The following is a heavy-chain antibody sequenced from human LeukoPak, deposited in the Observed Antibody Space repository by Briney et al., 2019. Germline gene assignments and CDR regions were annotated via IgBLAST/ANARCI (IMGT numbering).Heavy chain of an antibody. J-gene: IGHJ4*02. D-gene: IGHD6-19*01. CDR2: IYYSGST. CDR1: GGSISSSSYY. Sequence: PSETLSLTCTVSGGSISSSSYYWGWIRQPPGKGLEWIGSIYYSGSTYYNPSLKSRVTISVDTSKNQFSLQLNSVTPEDTAVYYCARDVGSSGWYTFDYWGQGTLVTVSS. V-gene: IGHV4-39*07. CDR3: ARDVGSSGWYTFDY.